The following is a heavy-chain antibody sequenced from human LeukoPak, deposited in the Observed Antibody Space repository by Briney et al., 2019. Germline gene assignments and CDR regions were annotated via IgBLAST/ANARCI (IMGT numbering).Heavy chain of an antibody. Sequence: GRSLRLSCAASGFTFSSYSMHWVRQAPGKGLEWVAVISYDGSNKYYADSVKGRFTISRDNSKNTLYLQMNSLRAEDTAVYYCAKDPSNYSGYDPPADYWGQGTLVTVSS. CDR3: AKDPSNYSGYDPPADY. D-gene: IGHD5-12*01. V-gene: IGHV3-30*18. J-gene: IGHJ4*02. CDR2: ISYDGSNK. CDR1: GFTFSSYS.